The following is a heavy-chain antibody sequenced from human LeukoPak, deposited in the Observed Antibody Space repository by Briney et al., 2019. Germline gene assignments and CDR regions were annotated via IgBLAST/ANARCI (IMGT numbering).Heavy chain of an antibody. CDR1: GLTFSSYG. CDR3: AKMLQQLVRAPPHFDY. Sequence: PGRSLGLSCAASGLTFSSYGMHWVRQAPGKGLEWVAVISYDGSNKYYADSVKGRFTISRDNSKNTLYLQMNSLRAEDMAVYYCAKMLQQLVRAPPHFDYWGQGTLVTVSS. D-gene: IGHD6-13*01. J-gene: IGHJ4*02. CDR2: ISYDGSNK. V-gene: IGHV3-30*18.